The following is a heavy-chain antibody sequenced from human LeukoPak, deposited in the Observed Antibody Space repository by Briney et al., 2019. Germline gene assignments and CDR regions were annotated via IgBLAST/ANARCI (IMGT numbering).Heavy chain of an antibody. D-gene: IGHD2-2*01. CDR2: IYYSGST. V-gene: IGHV4-59*08. CDR1: GGSISPYY. J-gene: IGHJ4*02. Sequence: SETLSLTCIVSGGSISPYYWSWIRQPPGSGLEWIAYIYYSGSTSYNPSLKSRVAISVDTSNNEVSLKLSSVTAADTAVYYCARHGGYCDSTTCYDRLDYWGQGALVTVSS. CDR3: ARHGGYCDSTTCYDRLDY.